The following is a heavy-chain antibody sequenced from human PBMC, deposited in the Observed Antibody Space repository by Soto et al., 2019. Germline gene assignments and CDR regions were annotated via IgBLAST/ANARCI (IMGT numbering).Heavy chain of an antibody. V-gene: IGHV4-31*03. CDR3: ARADFGVPESFDL. CDR2: IYHSGAT. Sequence: QVQLQESGPGLVKPSQTLSLTCTVSGGSIRTDGNYWSWIRHHPGKGLEWIGYIYHSGATYYNPSLKSRVTISLDTSKNQFSLKLSSMTAADTAVYYCARADFGVPESFDLWGRGTLVTVSS. CDR1: GGSIRTDGNY. J-gene: IGHJ2*01. D-gene: IGHD3-3*01.